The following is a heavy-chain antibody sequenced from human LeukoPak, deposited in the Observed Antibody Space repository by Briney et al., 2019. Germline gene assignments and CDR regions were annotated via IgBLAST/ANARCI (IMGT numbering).Heavy chain of an antibody. D-gene: IGHD5-18*01. J-gene: IGHJ6*04. CDR2: INHSGST. V-gene: IGHV4-34*01. CDR3: ARVAVDTDYYYYGMDV. CDR1: GGSFSGYY. Sequence: SETLSLTCAVYGGSFSGYYWSWIRQPPGKGLEWIGEINHSGSTNYNPSLKSRVTISVDMSKNQFSLKLSSVTAADTAVYYCARVAVDTDYYYYGMDVWGKGTTVTVSS.